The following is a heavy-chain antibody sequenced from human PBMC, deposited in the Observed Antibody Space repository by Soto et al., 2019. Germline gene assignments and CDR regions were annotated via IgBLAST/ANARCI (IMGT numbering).Heavy chain of an antibody. Sequence: QVQLVESGGGVVQPGRSLRLSCGASGFSFTTYGLHWVRQAPGKGLEWVAVIWYDGSNQYYADSVKGRFTISRDNSKNILYLEMNSMRVEDTAVYYCVKDHCGGDCYSDPYFDYWGQGTLVTVSS. V-gene: IGHV3-33*06. CDR3: VKDHCGGDCYSDPYFDY. CDR2: IWYDGSNQ. CDR1: GFSFTTYG. J-gene: IGHJ4*02. D-gene: IGHD2-21*02.